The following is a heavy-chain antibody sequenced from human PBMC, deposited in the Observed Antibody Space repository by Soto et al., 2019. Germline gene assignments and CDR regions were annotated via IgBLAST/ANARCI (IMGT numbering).Heavy chain of an antibody. Sequence: EVQLLESGGGLVQPGGSLRLSCAASGFTFSSYAMSWVRQAPGKGLAWVSAISGSGASTYYADSVKGRFTISRDNSENTLYGQMHSLRAEDAALYYCAKDARSNWNTGHYNDAFDIWGQGTRVTVSS. J-gene: IGHJ3*02. D-gene: IGHD1-1*01. V-gene: IGHV3-23*01. CDR2: ISGSGAST. CDR1: GFTFSSYA. CDR3: AKDARSNWNTGHYNDAFDI.